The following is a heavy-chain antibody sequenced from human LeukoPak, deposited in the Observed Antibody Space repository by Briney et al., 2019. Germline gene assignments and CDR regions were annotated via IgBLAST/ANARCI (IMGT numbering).Heavy chain of an antibody. D-gene: IGHD2-15*01. J-gene: IGHJ4*02. Sequence: GSSVKVSCKASGGTFSSYAISWVRQAPGQGLEWMGGIIPIFGTANYAQKFQGRVTITTDESTSTAYMELSSLRSEDTAVCYCASGGGCSGGSCYPLLFDYWGQGTLVTVSS. CDR3: ASGGGCSGGSCYPLLFDY. CDR2: IIPIFGTA. V-gene: IGHV1-69*05. CDR1: GGTFSSYA.